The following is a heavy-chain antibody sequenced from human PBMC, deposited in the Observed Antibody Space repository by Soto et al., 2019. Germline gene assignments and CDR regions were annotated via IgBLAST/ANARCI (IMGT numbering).Heavy chain of an antibody. J-gene: IGHJ5*02. D-gene: IGHD4-17*01. Sequence: QVHLVQSGAELKKPGASVNVSCKASGFTFSRYFMHWVRQAPGQGLEWMGIINPSGHSRNYAQKFQGRVTMTRDTSTSTVYMQLSSLRYEDTAVYYCARRSIDHGDSLDLWGQGALVTVSS. CDR1: GFTFSRYF. CDR2: INPSGHSR. CDR3: ARRSIDHGDSLDL. V-gene: IGHV1-46*01.